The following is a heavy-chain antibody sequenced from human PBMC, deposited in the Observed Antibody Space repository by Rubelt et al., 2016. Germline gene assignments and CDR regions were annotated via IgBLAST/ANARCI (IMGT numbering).Heavy chain of an antibody. CDR3: ARGGAAASFDY. Sequence: GGSLRLSCAASGFIFRDYSFSWVRQAPGKGLEWISFINPYSTLYHADSVKGRFTISRDNGEQSLYLQMNSLRDEDTAVYYCARGGAAASFDYWGQGTLVTVSS. V-gene: IGHV3-48*02. CDR1: GFIFRDYS. J-gene: IGHJ4*02. D-gene: IGHD6-13*01. CDR2: INPYSTL.